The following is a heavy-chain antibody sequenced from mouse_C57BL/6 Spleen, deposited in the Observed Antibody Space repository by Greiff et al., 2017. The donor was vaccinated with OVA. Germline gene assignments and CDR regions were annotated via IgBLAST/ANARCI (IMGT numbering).Heavy chain of an antibody. CDR2: INYDGSST. D-gene: IGHD3-2*02. Sequence: EVKVVESEGGLVQPGSSMKLSCTASGFTFSDYYMAWVRQVPEKGLEWVANINYDGSSTYYLDSLKSRFIISRDNAKNILYLQMSSLKSEDTATYYCAREGTAQAMDYWGQGTSVTVSS. CDR1: GFTFSDYY. CDR3: AREGTAQAMDY. J-gene: IGHJ4*01. V-gene: IGHV5-16*01.